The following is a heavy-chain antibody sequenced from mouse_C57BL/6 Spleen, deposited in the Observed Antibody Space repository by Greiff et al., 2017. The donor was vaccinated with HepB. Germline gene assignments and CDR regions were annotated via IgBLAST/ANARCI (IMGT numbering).Heavy chain of an antibody. D-gene: IGHD1-1*01. V-gene: IGHV1-76*01. CDR1: GYTFTDYY. CDR2: IYPGSGNT. CDR3: ASGGVVADY. J-gene: IGHJ2*01. Sequence: VQLQQSGAELVRPGASVKLSCKASGYTFTDYYINWVKQRPGQGLEWIARIYPGSGNTYYNEKFKGKATLTAEKSSSTAYMQLSSLTSEDSAVYFWASGGVVADYWGQGTTLTVSS.